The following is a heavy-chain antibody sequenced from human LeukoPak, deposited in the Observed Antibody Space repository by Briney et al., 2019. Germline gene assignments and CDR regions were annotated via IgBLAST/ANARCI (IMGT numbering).Heavy chain of an antibody. CDR1: GGTFSNYA. CDR2: IIPIFDTA. V-gene: IGHV1-69*13. CDR3: ARDLVGSHTGYSPGAWDY. J-gene: IGHJ4*02. Sequence: ASVKVSCKASGGTFSNYAISWVRQAPGQGLEWMGGIIPIFDTADYAQKFQGRLTITADDSTNTAYMELSSLRAEDTAVYYCARDLVGSHTGYSPGAWDYWGQGTLVTVSS. D-gene: IGHD3-9*01.